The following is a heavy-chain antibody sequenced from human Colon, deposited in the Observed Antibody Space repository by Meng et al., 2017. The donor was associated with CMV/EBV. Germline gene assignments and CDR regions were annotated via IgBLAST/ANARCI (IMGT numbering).Heavy chain of an antibody. CDR1: GESFSHYY. D-gene: IGHD1-26*01. CDR2: INYSGST. V-gene: IGHV4-34*01. CDR3: ATSRPDAWELLAY. Sequence: CAVFGESFSHYYWSWLRQPPGKGLEWIGEINYSGSTYSNPSLKSRVTISVDTSKNQFSLKLSSVTAADTAVYYCATSRPDAWELLAYWGQGTLVTVSS. J-gene: IGHJ4*02.